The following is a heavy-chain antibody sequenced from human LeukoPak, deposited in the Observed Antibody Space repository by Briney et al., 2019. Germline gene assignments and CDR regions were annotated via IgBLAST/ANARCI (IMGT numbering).Heavy chain of an antibody. CDR3: ARGQYQMEY. CDR2: ISDSGDTT. CDR1: GFTFSTYA. V-gene: IGHV3-23*01. D-gene: IGHD5-24*01. J-gene: IGHJ4*02. Sequence: PGGSLRLFCAASGFTFSTYAMTWVRQAPGKGLECVSGISDSGDTTYYADSVKGRFTISRDNSKNTLYVQMNSLRVEDTAVYYCARGQYQMEYWGQGTLVTVSS.